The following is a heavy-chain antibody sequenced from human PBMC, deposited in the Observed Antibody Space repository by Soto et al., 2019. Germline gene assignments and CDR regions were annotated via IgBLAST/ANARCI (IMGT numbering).Heavy chain of an antibody. Sequence: GGSLRLSCAASGFTFSSYGMHWVRQAPGKGLEWVAVISYDGSNKYYADSVKGRFTISRDNSKNTLYLQMNSLRAEDTAVYYCAKDLRVDTAMVTIGMDVWGQGTTVTVSS. CDR1: GFTFSSYG. V-gene: IGHV3-30*18. CDR3: AKDLRVDTAMVTIGMDV. D-gene: IGHD5-18*01. J-gene: IGHJ6*02. CDR2: ISYDGSNK.